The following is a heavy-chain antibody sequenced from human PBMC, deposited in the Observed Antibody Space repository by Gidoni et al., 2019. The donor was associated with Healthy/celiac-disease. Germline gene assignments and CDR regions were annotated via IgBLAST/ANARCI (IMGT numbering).Heavy chain of an antibody. CDR1: GGSFSGYY. CDR3: ARGRWGYGMDV. Sequence: QVQLQQWGAGLLKPSETLSITCAVYGGSFSGYYWSWIRQPPGKGLEWIGEINHSGSTNYNPSLKSRVTISVDTSKNQFSLKLSSVTAADTAVYYCARGRWGYGMDVWGQGTTVTVSS. V-gene: IGHV4-34*01. J-gene: IGHJ6*02. D-gene: IGHD7-27*01. CDR2: INHSGST.